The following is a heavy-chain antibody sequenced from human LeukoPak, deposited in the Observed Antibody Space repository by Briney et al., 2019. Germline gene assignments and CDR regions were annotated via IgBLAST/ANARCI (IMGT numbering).Heavy chain of an antibody. CDR2: ISLYNGNT. J-gene: IGHJ4*02. V-gene: IGHV1-18*01. Sequence: ASVKVSCKASGYTFTNYGISWVGQAPGQGLEWMGWISLYNGNTNYAQKLQGRVTMTTDTSTSTAYMELRSLRSDDTAVYYCARDPHGGYPDYWGQGTLVTVSS. CDR3: ARDPHGGYPDY. CDR1: GYTFTNYG. D-gene: IGHD5-18*01.